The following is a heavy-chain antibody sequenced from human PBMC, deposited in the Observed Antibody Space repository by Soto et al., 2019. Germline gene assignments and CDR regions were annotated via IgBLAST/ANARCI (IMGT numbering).Heavy chain of an antibody. Sequence: GGSLRLSCAASGFTVSSNYMSWVRQAPGKGLEWVSVIYSGGSTYYADSVKGRFTISRDNSKNTLYLQMNSLRAEDTAVYYCARDTGPIHFDYWGQGTLVTVSS. V-gene: IGHV3-66*01. CDR1: GFTVSSNY. CDR3: ARDTGPIHFDY. CDR2: IYSGGST. J-gene: IGHJ4*02. D-gene: IGHD5-18*01.